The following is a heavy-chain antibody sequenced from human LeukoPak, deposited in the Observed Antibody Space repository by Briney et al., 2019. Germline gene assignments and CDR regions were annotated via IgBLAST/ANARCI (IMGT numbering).Heavy chain of an antibody. Sequence: GGSLRLSCAASGFTFDDYAMHWVRQAPGKGLEWVSGISWNSGSIGYADSVKGRFTISRDNAKNSLYLQMNSMRAEDTAVYYCARDPRRRDYGDYGGGYYFDYWGQGTLVTVSS. D-gene: IGHD4-17*01. CDR3: ARDPRRRDYGDYGGGYYFDY. CDR2: ISWNSGSI. CDR1: GFTFDDYA. V-gene: IGHV3-9*01. J-gene: IGHJ4*02.